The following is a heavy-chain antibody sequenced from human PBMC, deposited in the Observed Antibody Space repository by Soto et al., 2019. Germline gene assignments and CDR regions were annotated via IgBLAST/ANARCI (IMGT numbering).Heavy chain of an antibody. CDR3: ARVRGAIAAADNFDY. CDR2: INHSGST. J-gene: IGHJ4*02. Sequence: QVQLQQWGAGLLKPSETLSLTCAVYGGSFSGYYWSWIRQPPGKGLEWIGEINHSGSTNYNPSLNSRVTISVDTSKNQCSLKLSSVTAADTAVYYCARVRGAIAAADNFDYWGQGTLVTVSS. CDR1: GGSFSGYY. V-gene: IGHV4-34*01. D-gene: IGHD6-13*01.